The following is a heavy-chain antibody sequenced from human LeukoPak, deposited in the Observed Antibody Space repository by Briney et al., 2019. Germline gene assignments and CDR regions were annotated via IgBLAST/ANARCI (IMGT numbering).Heavy chain of an antibody. Sequence: GGSLRLSCAASGFTFSSYSMNWVRQAPGKGLEWVSSISSSSSYIYYADSVKGRFTISRDNAKNSLYLQMNSLRAEDTAVYYCARSPGSRLRFFDYWGQGTLVTVSS. J-gene: IGHJ4*02. CDR1: GFTFSSYS. CDR2: ISSSSSYI. CDR3: ARSPGSRLRFFDY. V-gene: IGHV3-21*01. D-gene: IGHD2-15*01.